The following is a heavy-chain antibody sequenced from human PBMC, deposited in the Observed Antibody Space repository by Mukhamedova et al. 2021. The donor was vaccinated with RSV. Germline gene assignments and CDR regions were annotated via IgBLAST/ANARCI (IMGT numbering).Heavy chain of an antibody. Sequence: LEWVANIKQDGSEKYYVDSVKGRFTISRDNAKNSLYLQMNSLRAEDTAVYYCARHGTPDYGDYDTSPYYYYGMDVWGQGTT. D-gene: IGHD4-17*01. V-gene: IGHV3-7*01. CDR3: ARHGTPDYGDYDTSPYYYYGMDV. CDR2: IKQDGSEK. J-gene: IGHJ6*02.